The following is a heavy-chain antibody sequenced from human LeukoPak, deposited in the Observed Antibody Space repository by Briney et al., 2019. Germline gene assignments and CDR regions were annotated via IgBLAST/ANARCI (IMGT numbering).Heavy chain of an antibody. Sequence: ASVRVSFAASGYTFTVYYIHWGRQTPGQGGEWVGGINPKSGGTNYTQKCQSGVTITRDTSISTEYMGMSRVRADETGVYYCARSVRELSLTIGSFQHWGQGTLVTVSS. CDR3: ARSVRELSLTIGSFQH. V-gene: IGHV1-2*02. D-gene: IGHD3-16*02. J-gene: IGHJ1*01. CDR1: GYTFTVYY. CDR2: INPKSGGT.